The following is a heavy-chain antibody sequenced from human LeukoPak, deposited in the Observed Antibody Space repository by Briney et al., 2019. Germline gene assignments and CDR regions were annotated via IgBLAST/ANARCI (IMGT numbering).Heavy chain of an antibody. CDR3: ARGYGDYYFDY. V-gene: IGHV3-53*01. D-gene: IGHD4-17*01. J-gene: IGHJ4*02. CDR1: GFTFSAIY. CDR2: IYSGGNT. Sequence: GGSLRLSCAASGFTFSAIYMSWVRQAPGKGLEWVSVIYSGGNTYYADSVKGRFTISRDHSKNTPYLQMNSLRAEDTAVYYCARGYGDYYFDYWGQGTLVTVSS.